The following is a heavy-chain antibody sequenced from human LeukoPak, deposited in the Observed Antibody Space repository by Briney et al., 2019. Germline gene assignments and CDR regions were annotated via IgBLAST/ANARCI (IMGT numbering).Heavy chain of an antibody. D-gene: IGHD6-25*01. Sequence: GGSLRLSCAASGVTFSSFAMSVVRQAPGKGLEGGSAISGSGGFTNYADSVKGRFTISRDNAKNTLYLQMNTLRDEDTAVYSCAKVLSGNWLDPWGQGTLVTVSS. CDR3: AKVLSGNWLDP. CDR1: GVTFSSFA. J-gene: IGHJ5*02. V-gene: IGHV3-23*01. CDR2: ISGSGGFT.